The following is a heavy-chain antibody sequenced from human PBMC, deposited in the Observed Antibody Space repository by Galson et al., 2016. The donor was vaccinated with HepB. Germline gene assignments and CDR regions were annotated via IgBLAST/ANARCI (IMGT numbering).Heavy chain of an antibody. D-gene: IGHD4-23*01. Sequence: SLRLSCAASGFTFSHYGMHWVRQAPGKGLEWVAVISYDGSNKYYADSVKGRFTISRDNSKNTLSLQMDSLRREDTAVFYCVVTGVVGATFIDHWGQGTLVTVSS. CDR3: VVTGVVGATFIDH. J-gene: IGHJ4*02. CDR2: ISYDGSNK. V-gene: IGHV3-30*03. CDR1: GFTFSHYG.